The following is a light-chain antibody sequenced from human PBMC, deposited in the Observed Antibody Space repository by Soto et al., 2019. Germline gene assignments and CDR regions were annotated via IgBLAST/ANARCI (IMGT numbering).Light chain of an antibody. CDR3: SSYAGSHNLV. CDR2: EVN. CDR1: SSDVGGYNY. Sequence: QSALTQPPSASGSPGQSVTISCTGTSSDVGGYNYVSWYQHHPDKAPQLMIYEVNKRPSGVPDRFSGSKSGNTASLTVSGLQAEDEADYYCSSYAGSHNLVFGGGTKVTVL. J-gene: IGLJ3*02. V-gene: IGLV2-8*01.